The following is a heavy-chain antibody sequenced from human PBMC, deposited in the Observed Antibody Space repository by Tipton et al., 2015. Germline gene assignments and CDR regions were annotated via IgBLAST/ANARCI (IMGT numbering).Heavy chain of an antibody. D-gene: IGHD1-26*01. CDR2: IHHGGST. J-gene: IGHJ3*02. Sequence: TLSLTCSVSGDSISSSNWWSWVRQPPGRGLEWIGEIHHGGSTNYNPSPKSRVTISVDTSKNQFSLRLYSVTASDTAVYYCARCAHSGSYHNAFDIWGRGTMVTVSS. CDR3: ARCAHSGSYHNAFDI. V-gene: IGHV4-4*02. CDR1: GDSISSSNW.